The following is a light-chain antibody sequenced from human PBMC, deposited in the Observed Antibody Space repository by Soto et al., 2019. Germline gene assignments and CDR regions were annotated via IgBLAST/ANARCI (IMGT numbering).Light chain of an antibody. CDR1: QSVSSN. CDR2: DAS. CDR3: QQRSNWPTT. J-gene: IGKJ1*01. V-gene: IGKV3-11*01. Sequence: VMTQSAAALSVSVGERVTLSCRASQSVSSNLAWYQQKPGQAPRLLIYDASNRATGIPARFSGSGSGTDFTLTISSLEPEDFAVYYCQQRSNWPTTFGQGTKVDIK.